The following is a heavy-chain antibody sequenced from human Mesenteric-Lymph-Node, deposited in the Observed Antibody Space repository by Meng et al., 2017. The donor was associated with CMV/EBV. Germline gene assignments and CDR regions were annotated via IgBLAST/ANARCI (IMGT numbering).Heavy chain of an antibody. CDR3: ARAQNQQDYYYGMDV. CDR1: GFTFSSYS. Sequence: GESLKISCEASGFTFSSYSMNWVRQAPGKGLEWVSCISSGSRYIYHADSVKGRFTISRDDAKNSLYLQMNSLRAEDTAVYYCARAQNQQDYYYGMDVWGQGTTVTVSS. CDR2: ISSGSRYI. V-gene: IGHV3-21*01. J-gene: IGHJ6*02. D-gene: IGHD2-2*01.